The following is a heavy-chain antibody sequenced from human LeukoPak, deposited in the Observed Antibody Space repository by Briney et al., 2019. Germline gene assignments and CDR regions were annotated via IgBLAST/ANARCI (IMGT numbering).Heavy chain of an antibody. V-gene: IGHV3-53*01. D-gene: IGHD6-19*01. CDR1: GFIVSSNY. CDR2: IYSGGST. Sequence: GGSLRLSCAASGFIVSSNYMCGVRQAPGKGLEWVSFIYSGGSTYYADSVKGRFTISRDNSKNTLFLQMNSLRAEDTAVYYCARARGSGLTLFDYWGQGTLVTVSS. J-gene: IGHJ4*02. CDR3: ARARGSGLTLFDY.